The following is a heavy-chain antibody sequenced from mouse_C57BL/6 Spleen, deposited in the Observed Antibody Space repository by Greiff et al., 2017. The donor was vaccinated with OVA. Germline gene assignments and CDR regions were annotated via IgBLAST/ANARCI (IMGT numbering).Heavy chain of an antibody. CDR1: GFTFSSYA. Sequence: EVQRVESGGGLVKPGGSLKLSCAASGFTFSSYAMSWVRQTPEKRLEWVATISDGGSYTYYPDNVKGRFTISRDNAKNNLYLQMSHLKSEDTAMYYCASHYYGSSYWYFDVWGTGTTVTVSS. CDR3: ASHYYGSSYWYFDV. CDR2: ISDGGSYT. J-gene: IGHJ1*03. D-gene: IGHD1-1*01. V-gene: IGHV5-4*01.